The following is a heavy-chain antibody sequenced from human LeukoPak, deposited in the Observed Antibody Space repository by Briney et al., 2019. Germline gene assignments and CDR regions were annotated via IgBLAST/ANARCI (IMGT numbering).Heavy chain of an antibody. J-gene: IGHJ4*02. D-gene: IGHD6-13*01. CDR3: AKDRYSSSWYSDY. CDR2: ISASGGST. Sequence: GSLRLSCAASGFTFSSYAMNWVRQAPGKGLEWVSRISASGGSTYYADSVKGRFTISRDNSKNTLYLQMDSLRAEDTAVYYCAKDRYSSSWYSDYWGQGTLVTVSS. V-gene: IGHV3-23*01. CDR1: GFTFSSYA.